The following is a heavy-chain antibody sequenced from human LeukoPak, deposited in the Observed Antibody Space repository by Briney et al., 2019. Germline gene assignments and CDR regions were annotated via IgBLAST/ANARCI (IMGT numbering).Heavy chain of an antibody. J-gene: IGHJ3*02. CDR2: IVVGSGNT. CDR1: GFTFTTSA. D-gene: IGHD2-8*02. Sequence: ASAKVSCKASGFTFTTSAVQWVRQARGQRLEWIGRIVVGSGNTDHAQKFQGRLTITRDISTSTAYMELSSLTSDDTAVYYCAAVPNANAWYWDDAFDIWGQGTMVIVSS. V-gene: IGHV1-58*01. CDR3: AAVPNANAWYWDDAFDI.